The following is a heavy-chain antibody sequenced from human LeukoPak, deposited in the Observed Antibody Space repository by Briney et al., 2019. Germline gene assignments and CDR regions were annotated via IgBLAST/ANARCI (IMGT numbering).Heavy chain of an antibody. Sequence: PGGSLRLSCAASGFTFSSYAMSWVRQAPGKGLEWVSAITGGGGTTHYADSVKGRFTVSRDNAKNSLYLQMDSLRDEDTAVYYCSSPRDSNGWFYFDHWGQGTLVTVSS. J-gene: IGHJ4*02. CDR2: ITGGGGTT. D-gene: IGHD6-19*01. CDR1: GFTFSSYA. V-gene: IGHV3-23*01. CDR3: SSPRDSNGWFYFDH.